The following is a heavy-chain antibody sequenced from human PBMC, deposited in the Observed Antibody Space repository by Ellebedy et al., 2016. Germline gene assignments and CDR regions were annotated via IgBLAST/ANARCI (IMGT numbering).Heavy chain of an antibody. D-gene: IGHD6-6*01. J-gene: IGHJ3*02. CDR3: ARITRSDIAARREDAFDI. CDR2: IYYSGST. CDR1: GGSISSSSYY. Sequence: SETLSLTCTVSGGSISSSSYYWGWIRQPPGKGLEWIGSIYYSGSTYYNPSLKSRVTISVDTSKNQFSLKLSSVTAADTAVYYCARITRSDIAARREDAFDIWGQGTMVTVSS. V-gene: IGHV4-39*01.